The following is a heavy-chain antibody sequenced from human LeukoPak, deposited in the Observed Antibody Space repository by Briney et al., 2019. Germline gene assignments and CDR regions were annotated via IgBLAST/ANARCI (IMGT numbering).Heavy chain of an antibody. Sequence: ASVKVSCKASGGTFSSYAISWVRQAPGQGLEWMGWINPNSGGTNYAQKFQGRVTMTRDTSISTAYMELSRLSSDDTAVYYCASAPELLPFDYWGQGTLVTVSS. D-gene: IGHD2-15*01. J-gene: IGHJ4*02. CDR2: INPNSGGT. CDR1: GGTFSSYA. CDR3: ASAPELLPFDY. V-gene: IGHV1-2*02.